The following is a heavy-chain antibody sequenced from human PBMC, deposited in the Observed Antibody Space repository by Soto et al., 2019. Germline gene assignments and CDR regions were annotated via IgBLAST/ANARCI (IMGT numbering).Heavy chain of an antibody. J-gene: IGHJ6*02. D-gene: IGHD6-13*01. CDR3: ARGTSPEHQLRPGRYGMDV. Sequence: QVQLVQSGAEVKKPGSSMKVSCKASGGTFSSYAISWVRQAPGQGLEWMGGIIPIFGTANYAQKFQGRVTITADESTSTAYMELSSLRSEDTAVYYCARGTSPEHQLRPGRYGMDVWGQGTTVTVSS. CDR2: IIPIFGTA. V-gene: IGHV1-69*01. CDR1: GGTFSSYA.